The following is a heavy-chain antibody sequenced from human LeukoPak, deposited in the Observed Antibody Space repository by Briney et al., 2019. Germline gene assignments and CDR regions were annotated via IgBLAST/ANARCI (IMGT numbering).Heavy chain of an antibody. V-gene: IGHV1-69*13. D-gene: IGHD6-19*01. J-gene: IGHJ4*02. CDR2: IIPIFGTA. CDR3: ARRPTIAVEYFDY. CDR1: GGTFSSYA. Sequence: SVKVSCKASGGTFSSYAISWVRQAPGQGLEWMGGIIPIFGTANYAQKFQGRVTITADESTTTAYMELSSLRSEDTAVYYCARRPTIAVEYFDYWGQGTLVTVSS.